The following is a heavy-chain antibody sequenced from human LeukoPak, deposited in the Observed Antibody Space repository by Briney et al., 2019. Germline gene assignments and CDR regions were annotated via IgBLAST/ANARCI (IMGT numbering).Heavy chain of an antibody. CDR3: ATDLSFLGFPGY. D-gene: IGHD2-21*01. CDR2: FDPEDGET. Sequence: ASVKVSCKVSGYTLTELSMHWVRQAPGKGLEWMGGFDPEDGETIYAQKFQGRVTMTEDTSTDTAYTELSSLRSEDTAVYYCATDLSFLGFPGYWGQGTLVTVSS. CDR1: GYTLTELS. V-gene: IGHV1-24*01. J-gene: IGHJ4*02.